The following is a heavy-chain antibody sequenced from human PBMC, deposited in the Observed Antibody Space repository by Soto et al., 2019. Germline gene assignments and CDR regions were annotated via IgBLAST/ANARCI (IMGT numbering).Heavy chain of an antibody. V-gene: IGHV3-30-3*01. CDR1: GFTFSSYA. CDR3: AREGSIAARWGYFQH. D-gene: IGHD6-6*01. Sequence: QVQLVESGGGVVQPGRSLRLSCAASGFTFSSYAMHWVRQAPGKGLEWVAVISYDGSNKYYADSVKGRFTISRDNSKNTLYLQMNSLRAEDTAVYYCAREGSIAARWGYFQHWGQGTLVTVSS. CDR2: ISYDGSNK. J-gene: IGHJ1*01.